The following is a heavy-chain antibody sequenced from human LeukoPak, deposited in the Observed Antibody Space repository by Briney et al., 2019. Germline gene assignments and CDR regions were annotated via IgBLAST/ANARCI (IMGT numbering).Heavy chain of an antibody. CDR2: INHSGST. CDR3: SRGVAVIATFYYFDY. J-gene: IGHJ4*02. D-gene: IGHD2-21*01. CDR1: GGSFSGYY. V-gene: IGHV4-34*01. Sequence: SETLSLTCAVYGGSFSGYYWSWIRQPPGKGLEWIGEINHSGSTNYNPSLKSRVTISVDTSKNQFSLKPSSVTRAGTAVYDCSRGVAVIATFYYFDYWGQGTLVTVSS.